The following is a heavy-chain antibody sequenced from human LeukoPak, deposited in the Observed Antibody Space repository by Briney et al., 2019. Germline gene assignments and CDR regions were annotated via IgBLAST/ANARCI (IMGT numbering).Heavy chain of an antibody. CDR2: FYYSGSS. Sequence: PSETLSLTCTVSGDSFSYFYWSWIRQPPGKGLEWIGSFYYSGSSFDNPALKSRVTISVDTSKNQFSLKLSSVTAADTAVYYCARHRSGWLQSSFDYWGQGTLVTVSS. D-gene: IGHD5-24*01. CDR1: GDSFSYFY. CDR3: ARHRSGWLQSSFDY. J-gene: IGHJ4*02. V-gene: IGHV4-59*05.